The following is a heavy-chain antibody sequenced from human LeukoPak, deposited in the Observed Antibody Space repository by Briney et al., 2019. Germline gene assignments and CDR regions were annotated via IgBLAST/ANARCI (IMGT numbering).Heavy chain of an antibody. CDR3: ARLLYYYGSGKYLDY. CDR1: GGSISSSSYY. Sequence: SETLSLTCTVSGGSISSSSYYWGWIRQPPGKGLEWIGSIYYSGSTYYNPSLRSRVTISVDTSKNQFSLKLSSVTAADTAVYYCARLLYYYGSGKYLDYWGQGTLVTVSS. J-gene: IGHJ4*02. D-gene: IGHD3-10*01. CDR2: IYYSGST. V-gene: IGHV4-39*01.